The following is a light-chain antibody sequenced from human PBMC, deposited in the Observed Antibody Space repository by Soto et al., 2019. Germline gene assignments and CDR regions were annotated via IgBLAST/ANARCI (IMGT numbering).Light chain of an antibody. CDR1: NIGTNT. CDR3: QVWDSNGDHVV. V-gene: IGLV3-21*02. Sequence: SYELTQPPSVSVAPGQTARITCGENNIGTNTVHWYQQKPSQAPVLVVYEDSVRPSGIPERLSGSNSANTATLTISRVEAGDEADYYCQVWDSNGDHVVFGGGTKVTVL. CDR2: EDS. J-gene: IGLJ2*01.